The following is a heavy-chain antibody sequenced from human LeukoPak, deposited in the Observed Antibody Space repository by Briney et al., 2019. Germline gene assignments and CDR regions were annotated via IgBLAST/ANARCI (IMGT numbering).Heavy chain of an antibody. CDR1: GFTSGFTFSNYW. Sequence: GGSLRLSCAASGFTSGFTFSNYWLSSVRQAPGKGLEWVANINQDGSEIYYVYSVKGRFTNSRDYAKNSLYLQMNRLIVEYMAVHYCLRDQSYYDYWGQGTLVTVSS. V-gene: IGHV3-7*01. J-gene: IGHJ4*02. CDR2: INQDGSEI. CDR3: LRDQSYYDY.